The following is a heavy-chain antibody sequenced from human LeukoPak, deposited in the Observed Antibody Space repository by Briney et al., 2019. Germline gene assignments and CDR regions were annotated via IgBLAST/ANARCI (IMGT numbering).Heavy chain of an antibody. CDR2: ISDSGGST. V-gene: IGHV3-23*01. J-gene: IGHJ4*02. CDR3: AKRGVVIRVILVGFHKEAYYFDS. Sequence: GGSLRLSCAASGITLSNYGMSWVRQAPGKGLEWVAGISDSGGSTNYAASVKGRFTISRDNPKNTLYLQMNSLRAEVTAVYFCAKRGVVIRVILVGFHKEAYYFDSWGQGALVTVSS. D-gene: IGHD3-22*01. CDR1: GITLSNYG.